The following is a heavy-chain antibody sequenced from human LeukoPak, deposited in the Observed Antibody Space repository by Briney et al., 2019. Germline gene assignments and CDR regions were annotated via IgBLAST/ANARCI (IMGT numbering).Heavy chain of an antibody. V-gene: IGHV3-21*01. J-gene: IGHJ3*02. Sequence: PGGSLRLSCVASGFTFSAYSMNWVRQAPGRGLAWVSSISSSSSYIFHADSLKGRFTISRDNAKNSLYLQMNSLRVEDTAVYYCARARRGYTSGAQPTQEDAFDIWGQGTLVTVSS. CDR3: ARARRGYTSGAQPTQEDAFDI. CDR1: GFTFSAYS. CDR2: ISSSSSYI. D-gene: IGHD5-18*01.